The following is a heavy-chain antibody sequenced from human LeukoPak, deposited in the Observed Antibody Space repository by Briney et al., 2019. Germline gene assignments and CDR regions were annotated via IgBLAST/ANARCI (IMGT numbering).Heavy chain of an antibody. J-gene: IGHJ6*02. V-gene: IGHV4-34*01. Sequence: SETLCLTCAVYGGSFSGCYWSWIRQPPGKGLEWIGEINHSGSTNYNPSLKSRVTISVDTSKNQFSLKLSSVTAADTAVYYCARAPIVVVPAAAYYYYYYGMDVWGQGTTVTVSS. CDR2: INHSGST. D-gene: IGHD2-2*01. CDR1: GGSFSGCY. CDR3: ARAPIVVVPAAAYYYYYYGMDV.